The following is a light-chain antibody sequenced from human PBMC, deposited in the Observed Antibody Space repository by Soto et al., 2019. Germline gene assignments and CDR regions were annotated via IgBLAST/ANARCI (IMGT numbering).Light chain of an antibody. CDR1: QTVSSNY. Sequence: EIVLTQSPGTLSLSPGERATLYCRASQTVSSNYIAWYQQIRGQAPRLLIYGASSRATGIPDRFSGSGSGTDFTLTISGLQAEDVAVYYCQHYYTTPITFGGGTKVEI. V-gene: IGKV3-20*01. CDR2: GAS. CDR3: QHYYTTPIT. J-gene: IGKJ4*01.